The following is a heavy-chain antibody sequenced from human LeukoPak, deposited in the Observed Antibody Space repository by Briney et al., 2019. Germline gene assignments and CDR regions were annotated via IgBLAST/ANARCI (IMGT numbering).Heavy chain of an antibody. V-gene: IGHV4-59*01. CDR2: IYYSGST. CDR1: GGSISSYY. J-gene: IGHJ4*02. Sequence: SETLSLTCTVSGGSISSYYWSWIRQPPGKGLEWIGYIYYSGSTDYNPSLKSRVTISVDTSKNQFSLKLSSVTAADTAVYYCARALAVAGRFYFDYWGQGTLVTVSS. D-gene: IGHD6-19*01. CDR3: ARALAVAGRFYFDY.